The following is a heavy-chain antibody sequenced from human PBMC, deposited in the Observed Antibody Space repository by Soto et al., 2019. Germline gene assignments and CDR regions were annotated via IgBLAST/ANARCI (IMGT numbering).Heavy chain of an antibody. D-gene: IGHD3-10*01. CDR1: GYSFTSYW. CDR2: IYPGDSDT. J-gene: IGHJ6*01. V-gene: IGHV5-51*01. CDR3: ARLVGEETTKREYYYYYYGMDV. Sequence: GEALKISCKGSGYSFTSYWIGWLRKMPGNGLEWIGSIYPGDSDTRYSPSFQGQVTISADKSIITAHLQWSSLKASDTAMYYCARLVGEETTKREYYYYYYGMDVWGQGTTVTVSS.